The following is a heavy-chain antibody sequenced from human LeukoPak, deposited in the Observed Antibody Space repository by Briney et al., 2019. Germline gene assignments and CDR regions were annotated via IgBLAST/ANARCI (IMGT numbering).Heavy chain of an antibody. Sequence: GGSLRLSCAASGFKFSDYWMSWVRQTPGKGPEWVANINQAGTEKYYVGSVKGRFTISRDNAKNTLYLQMNSLRADDTAIYYCARNEWVLVTYWGQGTLVTVSS. CDR3: ARNEWVLVTY. D-gene: IGHD1-26*01. V-gene: IGHV3-7*05. CDR1: GFKFSDYW. J-gene: IGHJ4*02. CDR2: INQAGTEK.